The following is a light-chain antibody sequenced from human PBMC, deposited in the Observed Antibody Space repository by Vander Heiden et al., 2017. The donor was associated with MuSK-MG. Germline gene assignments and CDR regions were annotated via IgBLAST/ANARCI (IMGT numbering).Light chain of an antibody. Sequence: QSVLTQPPSVSGAPGQRVTISCTGSSSNIGAGYDVHWYQQLPGTAPKLLIYGNSNRPSGVPDRFSGSKSGTSASLAITGLQAEDEADYYCQSYDSSLSGYVCGTGTKV. CDR3: QSYDSSLSGYV. J-gene: IGLJ1*01. CDR1: SSNIGAGYD. CDR2: GNS. V-gene: IGLV1-40*01.